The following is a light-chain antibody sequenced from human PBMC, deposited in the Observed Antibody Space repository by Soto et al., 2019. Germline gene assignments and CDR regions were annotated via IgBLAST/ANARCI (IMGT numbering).Light chain of an antibody. J-gene: IGLJ1*01. CDR2: AVS. CDR1: SSDVGGYDY. V-gene: IGLV2-8*01. CDR3: ASYAGSNHFV. Sequence: QSALTQPPSASGSPGQSVTISCTGTSSDVGGYDYVSWYQQHPGEAPKLMIYAVSRRPSGVPDRFFGSKSGNTASLTVSGHQAEDEAEYYCASYAGSNHFVFGSGTKVTVL.